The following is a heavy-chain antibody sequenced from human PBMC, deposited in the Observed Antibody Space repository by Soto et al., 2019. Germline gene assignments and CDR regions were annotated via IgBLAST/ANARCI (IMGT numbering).Heavy chain of an antibody. CDR1: GGSVSSGSYY. D-gene: IGHD5-12*01. V-gene: IGHV4-61*01. J-gene: IGHJ6*02. CDR3: ARGRDGYNFSYGMDV. CDR2: IYYSGST. Sequence: SETLSLTCTVSGGSVSSGSYYWSWIRQPPGKGLEWIGYIYYSGSTNYNPSLKSRVTISVDTSKNQFSLKLSSVTAADTAVYYCARGRDGYNFSYGMDVWGQGTTVTVSS.